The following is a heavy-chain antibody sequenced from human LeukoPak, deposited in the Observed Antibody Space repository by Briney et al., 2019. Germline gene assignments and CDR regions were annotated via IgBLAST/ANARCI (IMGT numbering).Heavy chain of an antibody. J-gene: IGHJ6*03. CDR3: ARKGHCSSTSCYYYYYMDV. V-gene: IGHV1-8*01. Sequence: ASVKVSCKASGYTFTSYDINWVRQATGQGLEWMGWMNPNSGNTGYAQKFQGRVTMTRNTSISTAYMELSSLRSEDTAVYYCARKGHCSSTSCYYYYYMDVWGKGTTVTISS. CDR1: GYTFTSYD. D-gene: IGHD2-2*01. CDR2: MNPNSGNT.